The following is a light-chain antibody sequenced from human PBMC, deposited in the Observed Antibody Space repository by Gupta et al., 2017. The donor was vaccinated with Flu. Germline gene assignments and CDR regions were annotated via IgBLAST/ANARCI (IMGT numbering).Light chain of an antibody. V-gene: IGKV1-39*01. J-gene: IGKJ1*01. CDR3: QETDSIPWT. Sequence: PSSLSASVGDRVTITCRASQSISNYLNWYQHKPGKAPNLLIFAASSLESGVPSRFSGSGSGTDFTLTISRLQPEDFATYYCQETDSIPWTFGQGTKVEIK. CDR1: QSISNY. CDR2: AAS.